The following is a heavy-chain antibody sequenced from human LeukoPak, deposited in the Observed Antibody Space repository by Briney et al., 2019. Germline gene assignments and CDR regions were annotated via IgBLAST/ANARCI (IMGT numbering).Heavy chain of an antibody. V-gene: IGHV4-34*01. CDR2: INHSGST. CDR3: ARGRIRRYSSSRDDAFDI. Sequence: SETLSLTCAVYGGSFSGYYWSWIRQPPGKGLEWIGEINHSGSTNYNPSLKSRVTILVDTSKNQFSLKLSSVTAADTAVYYCARGRIRRYSSSRDDAFDIWGQGTMVTVSS. CDR1: GGSFSGYY. J-gene: IGHJ3*02. D-gene: IGHD6-6*01.